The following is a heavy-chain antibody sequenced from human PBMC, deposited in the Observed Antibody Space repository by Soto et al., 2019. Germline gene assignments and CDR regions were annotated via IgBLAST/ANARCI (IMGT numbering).Heavy chain of an antibody. D-gene: IGHD1-26*01. CDR1: GGSISSGDYY. V-gene: IGHV4-30-4*01. Sequence: QVQLQESGPGLVKPSQTLSLTCTVSGGSISSGDYYWMWIRQPPGKGLEWIGYIYYSGSTYYNPSIKSRVTISVGPSKSQCSLKLSSVTAADTAVYYCDSDWSGGYYFDYWGQGTLVTVSS. CDR2: IYYSGST. CDR3: DSDWSGGYYFDY. J-gene: IGHJ4*02.